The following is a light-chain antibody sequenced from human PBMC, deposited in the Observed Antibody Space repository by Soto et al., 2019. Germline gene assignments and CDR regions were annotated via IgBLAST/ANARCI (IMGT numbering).Light chain of an antibody. CDR2: LAS. J-gene: IGKJ4*01. CDR3: QQLYGYPLT. CDR1: QDISRS. V-gene: IGKV1-9*01. Sequence: IQLTQSPSSLSASVGDRVTITCRASQDISRSLAWYQQRPGRAPRLLIYLASNLQSGVPSRFSGSGSGTDFTLTIGGLQPEDFATYHCQQLYGYPLTFGGGTRVEIK.